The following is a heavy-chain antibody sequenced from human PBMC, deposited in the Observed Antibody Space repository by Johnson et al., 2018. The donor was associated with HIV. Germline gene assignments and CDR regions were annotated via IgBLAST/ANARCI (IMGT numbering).Heavy chain of an antibody. CDR2: ISYDGSNT. Sequence: QVQLVESGGGVVQPGRSLRLSCAASGFTFSNYAMHWVRQAPGKGLEWVAVISYDGSNTYYADSVKGRFTISRDNSKNTLDLQMNSLTIEDTAVFYCAKTRMGGILDAFDLWGQGTMVIVS. V-gene: IGHV3-30*04. CDR3: AKTRMGGILDAFDL. D-gene: IGHD3-10*01. CDR1: GFTFSNYA. J-gene: IGHJ3*01.